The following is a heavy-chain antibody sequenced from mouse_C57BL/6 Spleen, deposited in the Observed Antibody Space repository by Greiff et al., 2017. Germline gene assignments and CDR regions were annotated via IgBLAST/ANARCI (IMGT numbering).Heavy chain of an antibody. CDR3: VRDGWLLSYYYAMDY. V-gene: IGHV10-3*01. CDR1: GFTFNTYA. CDR2: IRSKSSNYAT. Sequence: EVQLVESGGGLVQPKGSLKLSCAASGFTFNTYAMHWVRQAPGKGLEWVARIRSKSSNYATYYADSVKDRFTISRDDSQSMLYLQMNNLKTEDTAMYYGVRDGWLLSYYYAMDYWGQGTSVTVSS. J-gene: IGHJ4*01. D-gene: IGHD2-3*01.